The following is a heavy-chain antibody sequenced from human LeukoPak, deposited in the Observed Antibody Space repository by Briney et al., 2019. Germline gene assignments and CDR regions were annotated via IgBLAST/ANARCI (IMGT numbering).Heavy chain of an antibody. CDR2: INPNSGGT. V-gene: IGHV1-2*02. CDR1: GYTFTSYD. D-gene: IGHD3-3*01. Sequence: ASVKVSCKASGYTFTSYDINWVRQAPGQGLEWMGWINPNSGGTNYAQKFQGRVTMTRDTSISTAYMELSRLRSDDTAVYYCARDRSGNNWFDPWGQGTLVTVSS. CDR3: ARDRSGNNWFDP. J-gene: IGHJ5*02.